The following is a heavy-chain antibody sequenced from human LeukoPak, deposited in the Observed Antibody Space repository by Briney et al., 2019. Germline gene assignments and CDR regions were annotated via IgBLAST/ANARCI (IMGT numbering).Heavy chain of an antibody. CDR3: ARDSKEKVGGYDPFDY. Sequence: SETLSLTCTVSGGSISSGSYYWSWIRQPAGKGLEWIGRIYTSGSSNYNPSLKSRVTISVDTSKNQFSLKLSSVTAADTAVYYCARDSKEKVGGYDPFDYWGQGTLVTVSS. CDR2: IYTSGSS. CDR1: GGSISSGSYY. D-gene: IGHD5-12*01. V-gene: IGHV4-61*02. J-gene: IGHJ4*02.